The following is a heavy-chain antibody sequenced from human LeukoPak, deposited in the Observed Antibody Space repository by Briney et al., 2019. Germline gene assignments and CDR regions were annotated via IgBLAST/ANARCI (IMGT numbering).Heavy chain of an antibody. D-gene: IGHD1-26*01. J-gene: IGHJ4*02. CDR3: ARVIVGAIGNYFDY. Sequence: ASVKVSCEASGYTFTGYDINWVRQATGQGLEWMGWMNPNSGNTGYAQKFQGRVTITRNTSISTVYMELSSLRSEDTAVYYCARVIVGAIGNYFDYWGQGTLVTVSS. CDR1: GYTFTGYD. V-gene: IGHV1-8*03. CDR2: MNPNSGNT.